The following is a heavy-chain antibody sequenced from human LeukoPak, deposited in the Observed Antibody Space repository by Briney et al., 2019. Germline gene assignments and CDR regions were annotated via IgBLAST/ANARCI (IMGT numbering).Heavy chain of an antibody. CDR2: ISSSGSTI. V-gene: IGHV3-11*01. D-gene: IGHD6-13*01. J-gene: IGHJ4*02. CDR1: GFTFSDYY. Sequence: GGSLRLSCAASGFTFSDYYMSWLRQAPGKGLEWVSYISSSGSTIYYADSVKGRFTISRDNAKNSLYLQMNSLRAEDTAVYYCARVADSSSLGYFDYWGQGTLVTVSS. CDR3: ARVADSSSLGYFDY.